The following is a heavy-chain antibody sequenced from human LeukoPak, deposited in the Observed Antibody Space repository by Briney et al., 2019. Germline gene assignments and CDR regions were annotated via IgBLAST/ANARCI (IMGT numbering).Heavy chain of an antibody. CDR3: ARDNRYSSGWYDYYYYMDV. J-gene: IGHJ6*03. Sequence: ASVKVSCKASGYTFTGYYMHWVRQAPGQGLEWMGWINPNSCCTNYAQKFQGRVTMTRDTSISTASMEMRRLRSEDTAVYYCARDNRYSSGWYDYYYYMDVWGKGTTVTVSS. CDR1: GYTFTGYY. D-gene: IGHD6-19*01. V-gene: IGHV1-2*02. CDR2: INPNSCCT.